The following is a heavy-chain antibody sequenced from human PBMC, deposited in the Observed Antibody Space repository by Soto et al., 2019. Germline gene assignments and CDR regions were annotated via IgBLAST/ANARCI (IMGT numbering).Heavy chain of an antibody. CDR2: IDPSDSYT. CDR1: GYSFTSYW. CDR3: ARILRPLYYYYGMDV. V-gene: IGHV5-10-1*01. J-gene: IGHJ6*02. D-gene: IGHD1-26*01. Sequence: GESLKISCKGSGYSFTSYWISWVRQMPGKGLEWMGRIDPSDSYTNYSPSFQGHVTISADKPISTAYLQWSSLKASDTAMYYCARILRPLYYYYGMDVWGQGTTVTVSS.